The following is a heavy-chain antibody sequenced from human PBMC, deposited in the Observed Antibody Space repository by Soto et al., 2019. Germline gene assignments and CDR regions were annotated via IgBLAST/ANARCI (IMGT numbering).Heavy chain of an antibody. Sequence: EVQLVESGGGLVQPGGSLKLSCAASGFTFSGSAMHWVRQASGKGLEWVVRIRSRATSYATAYAESVQGRFTISRDDSKNTAYLHMNSLKTEDTAVDYRTNASDYCNSTYDYYYIYVWGQGTTVTVSS. V-gene: IGHV3-73*01. D-gene: IGHD4-4*01. CDR2: IRSRATSYAT. CDR3: TNASDYCNSTYDYYYIYV. J-gene: IGHJ6*03. CDR1: GFTFSGSA.